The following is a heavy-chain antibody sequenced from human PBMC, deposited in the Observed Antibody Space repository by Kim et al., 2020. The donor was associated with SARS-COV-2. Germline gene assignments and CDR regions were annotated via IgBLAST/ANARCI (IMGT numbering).Heavy chain of an antibody. J-gene: IGHJ6*02. D-gene: IGHD6-13*01. Sequence: SETLSLTCTVSGGSISSGGYYWSWIRQHPGKGLEWIGYIYYSGSTYHNPSLKSRVTISVDTSKNQFSLKLSSVTAADTAVYYCARGAEISSSWYGGLYYYGMDVWGQGTTVTVSS. CDR1: GGSISSGGYY. V-gene: IGHV4-31*03. CDR3: ARGAEISSSWYGGLYYYGMDV. CDR2: IYYSGST.